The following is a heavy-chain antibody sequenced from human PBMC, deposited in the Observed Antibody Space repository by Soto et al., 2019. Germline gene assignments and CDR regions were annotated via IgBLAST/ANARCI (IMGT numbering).Heavy chain of an antibody. J-gene: IGHJ5*02. CDR3: ARDPHEFWASYWFDP. D-gene: IGHD3-3*01. CDR2: ISAYDGKT. CDR1: GYTFNTYG. V-gene: IGHV1-18*01. Sequence: ASVKVSCKTSGYTFNTYGINWVRQAPGQGLELMGWISAYDGKTTYAEKFQGRVTLTTDTSTSTAYMELRSLRSDDTAIYYCARDPHEFWASYWFDPWGQGTPVTVS.